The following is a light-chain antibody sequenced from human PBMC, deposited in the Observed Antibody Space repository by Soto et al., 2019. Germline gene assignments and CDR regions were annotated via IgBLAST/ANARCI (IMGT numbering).Light chain of an antibody. CDR1: SSDVGRYNT. J-gene: IGLJ1*01. V-gene: IGLV2-14*01. CDR3: NTLRCNHIYV. Sequence: QSALTQPASVSGSPGQTITISCTGTSSDVGRYNTVSWYQHHPGKAPKLIIYEVTHQPAGISDRFSASKPGNTASLTISGLQAQDEAEYYCNTLRCNHIYVLGSGTKVT. CDR2: EVT.